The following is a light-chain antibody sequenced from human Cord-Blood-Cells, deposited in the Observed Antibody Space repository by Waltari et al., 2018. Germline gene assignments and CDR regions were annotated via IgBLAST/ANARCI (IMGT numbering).Light chain of an antibody. CDR2: AAS. V-gene: IGKV1-39*01. CDR3: QQSYSTPGT. CDR1: QRISSY. Sequence: DIQMTQSPSSLSASVGDRVTITCRASQRISSYLNWYQQKPLKAPKLLIYAASSLQSGVPSRFSGSRSGTDFTLTISSLQPEDFATYYCQQSYSTPGTFGQGTKLEIK. J-gene: IGKJ2*02.